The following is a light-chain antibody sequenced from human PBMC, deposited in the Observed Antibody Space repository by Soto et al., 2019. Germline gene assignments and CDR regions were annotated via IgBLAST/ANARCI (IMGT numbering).Light chain of an antibody. V-gene: IGLV1-40*01. CDR3: QSYDNSLSASV. CDR1: SSNIGAGYV. CDR2: GNI. Sequence: QAVVTQPPSVSGAPGQRVTISCTGSSSNIGAGYVVHWYQQLPGTAPKLLIYGNINRPSGVPDRFSGSRSGTSASLAITGLQAEDEADYYCQSYDNSLSASVFGGGTKVTVL. J-gene: IGLJ3*02.